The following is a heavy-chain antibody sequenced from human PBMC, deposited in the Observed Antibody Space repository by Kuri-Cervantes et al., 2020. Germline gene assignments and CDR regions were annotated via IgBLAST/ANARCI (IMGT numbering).Heavy chain of an antibody. CDR2: ITQDESEK. D-gene: IGHD2-15*01. Sequence: GESLNISCAASCFTVSSNYMSWVRQPPGKGPEWVANITQDESEKYLVDSVRGRFAISRDNAKNSLYLQMNSLRAEDTAVYYCARARGYCSGGSCFPPDYWGQGTLVTVSS. CDR1: CFTVSSNY. V-gene: IGHV3-7*01. CDR3: ARARGYCSGGSCFPPDY. J-gene: IGHJ4*02.